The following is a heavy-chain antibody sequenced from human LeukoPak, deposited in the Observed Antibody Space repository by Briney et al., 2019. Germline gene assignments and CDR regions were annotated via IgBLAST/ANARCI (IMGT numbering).Heavy chain of an antibody. D-gene: IGHD6-13*01. CDR2: IYYSGST. J-gene: IGHJ5*02. V-gene: IGHV4-39*07. CDR1: GGSINSSSFY. Sequence: PSETLSLTCTVSGGSINSSSFYWGWIRQPPGKGLEWIGSIYYSGSTYYTPSLESRVTMSVDTSKNQFSLNLSSVTAADTAVYYCARDLPTPGNLEAAAGQGVNWFDPWGQGTLVTVSS. CDR3: ARDLPTPGNLEAAAGQGVNWFDP.